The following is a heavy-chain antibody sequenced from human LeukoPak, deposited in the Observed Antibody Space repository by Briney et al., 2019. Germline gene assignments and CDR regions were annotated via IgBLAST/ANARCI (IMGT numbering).Heavy chain of an antibody. J-gene: IGHJ4*02. CDR2: ISYSGST. D-gene: IGHD6-13*01. Sequence: SETLSLTCTVSGDSINSYSWSWIRQPPGKGLEWIGYISYSGSTNYNPSLKSRVTISVDTSKRHLSLNLSSVSAADTAVFHCARARAYSSSWYYFDYWGQGTLVTVSS. CDR1: GDSINSYS. CDR3: ARARAYSSSWYYFDY. V-gene: IGHV4-59*08.